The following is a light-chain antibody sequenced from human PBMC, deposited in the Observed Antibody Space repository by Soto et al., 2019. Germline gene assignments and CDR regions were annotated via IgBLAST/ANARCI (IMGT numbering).Light chain of an antibody. CDR2: DVS. CDR1: SSDVGGYNY. J-gene: IGLJ2*01. Sequence: QSVLTQPASVSGSPGQSITISCTGTSSDVGGYNYVSWYQQHPGKAPKLMIYDVSNRPSGVSNRFSGSKSGNTASLTISGLQAEDEADYYCSSYTGSSTPLVFGGGPKLTVL. V-gene: IGLV2-14*01. CDR3: SSYTGSSTPLV.